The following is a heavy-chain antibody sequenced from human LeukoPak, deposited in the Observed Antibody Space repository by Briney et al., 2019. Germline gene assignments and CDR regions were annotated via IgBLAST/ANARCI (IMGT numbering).Heavy chain of an antibody. CDR2: ISYDGSNK. Sequence: GGSVRLSCAASGFTFSSYAMHWVRQAPGKGLEWVAVISYDGSNKYYADSVKGRFTISRDNSKNTLYLQMNSLRAEDTAVYYCAKSGGTVTRFDPWGQGTLVTVSS. J-gene: IGHJ5*02. D-gene: IGHD4-17*01. V-gene: IGHV3-30*04. CDR1: GFTFSSYA. CDR3: AKSGGTVTRFDP.